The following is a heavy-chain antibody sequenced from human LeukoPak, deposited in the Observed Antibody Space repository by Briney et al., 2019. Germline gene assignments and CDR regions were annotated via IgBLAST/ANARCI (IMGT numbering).Heavy chain of an antibody. Sequence: GGSLRLACEASGFXLSSYYIDWVRQGPGKGLVWVSRLKSDGSSTKCADTVQGRFTISRDDAKNTLYLQMTSVRFEDAAVYYCARTTMETQYFDRWGQGTLVTVSS. D-gene: IGHD1-1*01. CDR3: ARTTMETQYFDR. CDR2: LKSDGSST. CDR1: GFXLSSYY. V-gene: IGHV3-74*03. J-gene: IGHJ4*02.